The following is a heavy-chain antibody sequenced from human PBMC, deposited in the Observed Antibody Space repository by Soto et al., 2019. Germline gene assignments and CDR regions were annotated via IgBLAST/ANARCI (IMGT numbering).Heavy chain of an antibody. V-gene: IGHV3-23*01. J-gene: IGHJ4*01. CDR2: ISVSGVST. CDR1: GFTFSSYA. D-gene: IGHD3-10*01. CDR3: AKAPRGSGSPYFDY. Sequence: EVQLLESGGGLVQPGGSLRLSCAASGFTFSSYAMSWVRQAPGKGLEWVSTISVSGVSTYYADSVKGRFTISRDNSKNTLYLQMNSLRAENTAVYYCAKAPRGSGSPYFDYWGQGTLVTVSS.